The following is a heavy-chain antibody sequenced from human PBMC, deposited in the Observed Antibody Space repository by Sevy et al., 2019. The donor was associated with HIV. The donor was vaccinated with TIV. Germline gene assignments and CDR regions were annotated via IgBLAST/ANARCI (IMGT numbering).Heavy chain of an antibody. CDR2: LKSDVYGGTV. CDR3: TRWKAAQSIFDY. CDR1: GFTFGDYC. Sequence: GGSLRLSCTASGFTFGDYCMSWVRQAPGKGLEWVAFLKSDVYGGTVDHAESVRGRFVISRDYSKTIAYLQMNDLKTEDTGVYYCTRWKAAQSIFDYWGQGALVTVSS. D-gene: IGHD6-13*01. J-gene: IGHJ4*02. V-gene: IGHV3-49*04.